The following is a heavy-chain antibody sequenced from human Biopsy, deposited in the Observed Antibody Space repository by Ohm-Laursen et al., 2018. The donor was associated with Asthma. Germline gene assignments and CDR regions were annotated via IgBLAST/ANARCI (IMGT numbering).Heavy chain of an antibody. V-gene: IGHV1-2*06. CDR1: GYTFTDYS. D-gene: IGHD2-15*01. CDR3: ARDRGYCSGGTCPSWFDP. Sequence: ASVKASCKASGYTFTDYSIHWARQAPGQGLEWMGRINPNSGDTKYAQRFQGRVTVTRDRSISTAYMELSRLRSDDTAVYYCARDRGYCSGGTCPSWFDPWGQGTLVIVSS. J-gene: IGHJ5*02. CDR2: INPNSGDT.